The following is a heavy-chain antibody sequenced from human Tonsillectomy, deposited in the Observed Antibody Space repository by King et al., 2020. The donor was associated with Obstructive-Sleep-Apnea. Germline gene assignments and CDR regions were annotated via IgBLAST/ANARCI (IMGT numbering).Heavy chain of an antibody. CDR3: ARSSRSGSYYNGGWFDP. D-gene: IGHD3-10*01. J-gene: IGHJ5*02. V-gene: IGHV4-59*01. CDR1: GGSISSDY. CDR2: IYYTGST. Sequence: VQLQESGPGLVKPSETLSLTCTVSGGSISSDYWSWIRQPPGKGLEWIGYIYYTGSTNYNPSLKSRVTISVDTSKNQFSLKLSSVTAADTAVYYCARSSRSGSYYNGGWFDPWGQGTLVSVSS.